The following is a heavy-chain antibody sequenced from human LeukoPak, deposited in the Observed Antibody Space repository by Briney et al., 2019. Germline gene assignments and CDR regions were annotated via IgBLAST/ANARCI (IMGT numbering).Heavy chain of an antibody. V-gene: IGHV3-15*01. CDR2: IKSKTDGGTT. CDR3: TTALWFGEYLGA. D-gene: IGHD3-10*01. Sequence: GGSLRLSCAASGFTFSSYGMHWVRQAPGKGLEWVGRIKSKTDGGTTDYAAPVKGRFTISRDDSKNTLYLQMNSLKAEDTAVYYCTTALWFGEYLGAWGQGTLVTVSS. J-gene: IGHJ5*02. CDR1: GFTFSSYG.